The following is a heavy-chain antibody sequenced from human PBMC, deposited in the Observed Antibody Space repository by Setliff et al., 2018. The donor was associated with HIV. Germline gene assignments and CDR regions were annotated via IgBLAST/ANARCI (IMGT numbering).Heavy chain of an antibody. CDR1: GGSVTDYF. D-gene: IGHD1-7*01. Sequence: SETLSLTCTVSGGSVTDYFWNWIRQPPGKGLEWIGYIYSSGNPNYNPSLESRVSISLDTSKNQFSLRLSSVTATDTAVYYCARGHTWNYYGGDYFDYWGQGSLVTVSS. CDR2: IYSSGNP. CDR3: ARGHTWNYYGGDYFDY. J-gene: IGHJ4*02. V-gene: IGHV4-59*02.